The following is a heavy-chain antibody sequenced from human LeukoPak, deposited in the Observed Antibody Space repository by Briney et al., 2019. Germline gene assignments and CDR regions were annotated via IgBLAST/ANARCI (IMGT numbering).Heavy chain of an antibody. CDR3: ARASLDRLSIQLWSPWYFDY. V-gene: IGHV3-53*01. CDR1: GFTFSSYS. J-gene: IGHJ4*02. D-gene: IGHD5-18*01. Sequence: GGSLRLSCAASGFTFSSYSMNWVRQAPGKGLEWVSVIYSGGSTYYADSVKGRFTISRDNSKNTLYLQMSSLRAEDTAVYYCARASLDRLSIQLWSPWYFDYWGQGTLVTVSS. CDR2: IYSGGST.